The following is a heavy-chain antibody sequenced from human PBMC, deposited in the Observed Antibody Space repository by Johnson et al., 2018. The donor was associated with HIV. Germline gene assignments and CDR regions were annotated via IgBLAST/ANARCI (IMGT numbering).Heavy chain of an antibody. J-gene: IGHJ3*02. V-gene: IGHV3-30*04. D-gene: IGHD2-2*01. Sequence: QMLLVESGGGVVQPGRSLRLSCAASGFTFSSYAMHWVRQAPGQGLEWVAVISYDGSNKYYADSVKGRFTISIDNSKNTLYLQMNSLIAEDTAVYYCAKDRGAPYCSSTSCYSTGAFDIWGQGTMVTVSS. CDR3: AKDRGAPYCSSTSCYSTGAFDI. CDR1: GFTFSSYA. CDR2: ISYDGSNK.